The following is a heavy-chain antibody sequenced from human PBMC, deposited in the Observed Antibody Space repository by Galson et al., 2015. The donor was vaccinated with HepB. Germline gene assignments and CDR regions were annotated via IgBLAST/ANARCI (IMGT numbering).Heavy chain of an antibody. Sequence: SLRLSCAASGFTFSSYWMSWVRQAPGKGLEWVANIKQDGSEKYYVDSVKGRFTISRDNAKNSLYLQMNSLRAEDTAVYYCARDPGAYCGGDCYSYYYYYYGLDVWGQGTTVTVSS. V-gene: IGHV3-7*03. J-gene: IGHJ6*02. CDR3: ARDPGAYCGGDCYSYYYYYYGLDV. D-gene: IGHD2-21*02. CDR2: IKQDGSEK. CDR1: GFTFSSYW.